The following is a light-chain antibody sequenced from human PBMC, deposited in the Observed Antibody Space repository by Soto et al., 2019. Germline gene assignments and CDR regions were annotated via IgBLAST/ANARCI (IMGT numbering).Light chain of an antibody. J-gene: IGKJ1*01. CDR1: QSITRL. CDR2: TAS. V-gene: IGKV1-5*03. CDR3: QHYNSYSEA. Sequence: DVHSTQSPSTLSAVVGDRVTITCRASQSITRLLAWYQLKPGKAPKLLISTASRLQRGVPSRFSGNGSETAFTLTISSLQPDDFATYYCQHYNSYSEAFGQGTKVDIK.